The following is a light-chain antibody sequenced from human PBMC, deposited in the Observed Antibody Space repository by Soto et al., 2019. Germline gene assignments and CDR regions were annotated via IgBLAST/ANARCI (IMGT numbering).Light chain of an antibody. CDR2: GAS. J-gene: IGKJ2*01. Sequence: EIVLTQSPGTLSLSPGERATLSCRASQSVSSSYLAWYQQKPGQAPMLLIYGASSRATGIPDRFSGSGSGTDFTLTISRLEPEDFAVYYCQQYSSSPSWTFGQGTKLEIK. V-gene: IGKV3-20*01. CDR1: QSVSSSY. CDR3: QQYSSSPSWT.